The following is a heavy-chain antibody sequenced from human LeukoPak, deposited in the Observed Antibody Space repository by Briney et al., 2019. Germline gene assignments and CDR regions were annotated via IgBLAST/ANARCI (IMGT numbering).Heavy chain of an antibody. V-gene: IGHV5-51*01. Sequence: GESLKISCKISGYNFISHWIGWVRQVPGKGLGVMGIISPGESDIRYSPAFQGQVTISAYKSTSTAHLQWSSLKSSATAIYYCARKVVITKGENSFDYWAREPWSPSPQ. CDR3: ARKVVITKGENSFDY. J-gene: IGHJ4*02. CDR2: ISPGESDI. CDR1: GYNFISHW. D-gene: IGHD3-22*01.